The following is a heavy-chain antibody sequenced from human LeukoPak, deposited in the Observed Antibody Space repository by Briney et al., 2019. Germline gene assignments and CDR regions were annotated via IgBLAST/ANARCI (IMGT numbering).Heavy chain of an antibody. CDR3: ARGLYSNYYYYYMDV. CDR1: GFTFSSYC. CDR2: IKQDGSEK. Sequence: GGSLRLSRAASGFTFSSYCMSWLRQAPGKGLEWVANIKQDGSEKYYVDSVKGRFTISRDNAKNSLYLQMNSLRAEDTAVYYCARGLYSNYYYYYMDVWGKGTTVTVSS. V-gene: IGHV3-7*01. D-gene: IGHD4-11*01. J-gene: IGHJ6*03.